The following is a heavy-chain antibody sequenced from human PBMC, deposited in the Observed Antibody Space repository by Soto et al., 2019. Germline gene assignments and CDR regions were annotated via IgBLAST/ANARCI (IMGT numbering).Heavy chain of an antibody. CDR2: MYPGDSDT. D-gene: IGHD2-15*01. J-gene: IGHJ4*02. V-gene: IGHV5-51*01. CDR1: GYSFTSYW. CDR3: LRLRLSSSRAIDH. Sequence: GESLKISCKGSGYSFTSYWIGWVRQLPGKGLEWMATMYPGDSDTRYSPSSQGQVTISADKSITTAYLQWTSLRASDTAMYYCLRLRLSSSRAIDHWGQGTLVTVYS.